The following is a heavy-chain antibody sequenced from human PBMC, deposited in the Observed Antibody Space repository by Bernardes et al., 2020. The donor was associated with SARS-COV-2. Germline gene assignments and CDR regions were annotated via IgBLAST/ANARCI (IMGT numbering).Heavy chain of an antibody. V-gene: IGHV3-64D*08. CDR2: INSNRVST. D-gene: IGHD2-2*01. CDR3: VTRNCSRTSCFFDY. J-gene: IGHJ4*02. Sequence: GGSLRLSCSASGFTFSDFAMHWVRQAPGKGLEYVSAINSNRVSTYYADSVKGRFTISRDNSKNTLYLQMSSLRPEDTALYYCVTRNCSRTSCFFDYWGQGTLVTVSS. CDR1: GFTFSDFA.